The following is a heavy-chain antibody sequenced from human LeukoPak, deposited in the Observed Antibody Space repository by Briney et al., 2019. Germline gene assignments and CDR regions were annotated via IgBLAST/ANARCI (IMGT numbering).Heavy chain of an antibody. J-gene: IGHJ4*02. D-gene: IGHD3-22*01. CDR3: AKDKGYDSSGYLDR. CDR2: ISWNSGSI. V-gene: IGHV3-9*01. CDR1: GFTFDDYA. Sequence: PGRSLRLSCAASGFTFDDYAMHWARQAPGKGLEWVSGISWNSGSIGYADSVKGRFTISRDNAKNSLYLQMNSLRAEDTALYYCAKDKGYDSSGYLDRWGQGTLVTVSS.